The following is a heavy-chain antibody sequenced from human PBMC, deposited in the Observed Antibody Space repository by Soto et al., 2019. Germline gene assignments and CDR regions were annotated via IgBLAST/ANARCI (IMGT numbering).Heavy chain of an antibody. V-gene: IGHV4-59*08. CDR3: ARRYGYSFDY. J-gene: IGHJ4*02. Sequence: SETLSLTCTVSCGSISSDYWSWIRQPPGKGLEWIGYIYYSGSTNYNPSLKSRVTISVDTSKNQFSLKLSSVTAADTAVYYCARRYGYSFDYWGQGTLVTVSS. D-gene: IGHD1-1*01. CDR1: CGSISSDY. CDR2: IYYSGST.